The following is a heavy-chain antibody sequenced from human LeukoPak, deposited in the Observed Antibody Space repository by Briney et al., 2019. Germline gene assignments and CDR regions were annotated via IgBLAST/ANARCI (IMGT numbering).Heavy chain of an antibody. CDR1: GGSFSGYY. CDR2: INHSGST. CDR3: ARGSVFDP. J-gene: IGHJ5*02. Sequence: SETLSLTCGVYGGSFSGYYWSWIRQPPGKGLEWIGEINHSGSTNYNPSLKSRVTISVDTSKNQFSLKLSSVTAADTAVYYCARGSVFDPWGQGTLVTVSS. V-gene: IGHV4-34*01.